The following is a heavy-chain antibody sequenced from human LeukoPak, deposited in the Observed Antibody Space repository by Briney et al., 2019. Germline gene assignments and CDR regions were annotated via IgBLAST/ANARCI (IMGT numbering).Heavy chain of an antibody. CDR3: ARGWFGPDS. CDR2: ISNDGTST. J-gene: IGHJ5*01. Sequence: PGGSLRLSCAASRVTFSSHSMHWVRQAPGKGLVWVSGISNDGTSTTYADSVKGRFTISRDNAKNTLYLQMHSLRAEDTAVYSCARGWFGPDSCGQGTLVTVSS. V-gene: IGHV3-74*01. D-gene: IGHD3-10*01. CDR1: RVTFSSHS.